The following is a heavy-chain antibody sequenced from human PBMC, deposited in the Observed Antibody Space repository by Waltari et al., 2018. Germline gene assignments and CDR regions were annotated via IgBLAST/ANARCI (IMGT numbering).Heavy chain of an antibody. D-gene: IGHD4-17*01. Sequence: QVQLVQSGAEVKKPGASVKVSCKASGYTFTSYDMNWVRQAPGQGLEWLGWMNPNNGNTGYAQKFQGRGTITRDTSISTAYMELSSLRSEDTAVYYCARDYGGNSGWFDPWGQGTLVTVSS. V-gene: IGHV1-8*03. CDR1: GYTFTSYD. CDR3: ARDYGGNSGWFDP. CDR2: MNPNNGNT. J-gene: IGHJ5*02.